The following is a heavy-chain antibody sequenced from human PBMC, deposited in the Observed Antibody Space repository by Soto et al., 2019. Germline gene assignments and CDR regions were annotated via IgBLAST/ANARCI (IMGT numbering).Heavy chain of an antibody. J-gene: IGHJ6*02. CDR2: ISSSSIYI. Sequence: PGGSLRLSCAASGFTFSSYSMNWVRQAPGKGLEWVSSISSSSIYIYYADSVKGRFTISRDNAKNSLYLQMNSLRAEDTAVYYCARVGKDRGHYYYGMDVWGQGTTVTVSS. CDR3: ARVGKDRGHYYYGMDV. V-gene: IGHV3-21*01. D-gene: IGHD3-10*01. CDR1: GFTFSSYS.